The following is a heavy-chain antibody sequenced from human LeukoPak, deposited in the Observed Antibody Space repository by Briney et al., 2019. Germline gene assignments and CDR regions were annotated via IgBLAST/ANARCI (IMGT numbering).Heavy chain of an antibody. D-gene: IGHD3-22*01. Sequence: SETLSLTCNVSGGSISSGGYYWSWIRQPPGKGLEWIGYIYHSGSTYYNPSLKSRVTISVDRSKNQFFLKLSSVTAADTAVYYCARAPYSSYGDYWGQGTLVTVAS. V-gene: IGHV4-30-2*01. J-gene: IGHJ4*02. CDR1: GGSISSGGYY. CDR3: ARAPYSSYGDY. CDR2: IYHSGST.